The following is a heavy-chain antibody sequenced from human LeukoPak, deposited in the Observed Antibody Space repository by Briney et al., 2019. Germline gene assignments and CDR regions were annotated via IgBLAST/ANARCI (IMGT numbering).Heavy chain of an antibody. D-gene: IGHD6-19*01. Sequence: GGSLRLSCAVSGFTFDDYAMHWVRQVPGKGLEWVSGINWNSDSIGYADSVKGRFTTSRDNAKNSLYLQMNSLRAEDMALYYCAKSAGAAVAARPLDYWGQGTLVTVSS. J-gene: IGHJ4*02. CDR3: AKSAGAAVAARPLDY. CDR1: GFTFDDYA. V-gene: IGHV3-9*03. CDR2: INWNSDSI.